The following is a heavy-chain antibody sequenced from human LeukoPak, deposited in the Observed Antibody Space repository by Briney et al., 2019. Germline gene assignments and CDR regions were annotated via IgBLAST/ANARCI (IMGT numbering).Heavy chain of an antibody. D-gene: IGHD6-13*01. CDR2: ISSSRSYI. CDR3: ARDRGMLAAAFDI. V-gene: IGHV3-21*01. CDR1: GFTFSSYS. J-gene: IGHJ3*02. Sequence: PGGSLRLSCAASGFTFSSYSMNWVRQAPGKGLEWVSSISSSRSYIYYADSVKGRFTISRDNAKNSLYLQMNSLRAEDTAVYYCARDRGMLAAAFDIWGQGTMVTVSS.